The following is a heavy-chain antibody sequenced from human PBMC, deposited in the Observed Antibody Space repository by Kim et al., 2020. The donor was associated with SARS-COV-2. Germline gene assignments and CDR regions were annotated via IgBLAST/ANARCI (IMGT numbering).Heavy chain of an antibody. Sequence: SETLSLTCTVSGGSVSSGSYYWSWIRQPPGKGLEWIGYIYYSGSTNYNPSLKSRVTISVDTSKNQFSLKLSSVTAADTAVYYCARAGLVVVVGTWFDPWGQGTLVTVSS. CDR3: ARAGLVVVVGTWFDP. V-gene: IGHV4-61*01. D-gene: IGHD2-15*01. CDR1: GGSVSSGSYY. J-gene: IGHJ5*02. CDR2: IYYSGST.